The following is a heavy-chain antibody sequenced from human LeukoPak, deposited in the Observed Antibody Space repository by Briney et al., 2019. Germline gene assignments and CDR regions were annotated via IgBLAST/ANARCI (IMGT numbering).Heavy chain of an antibody. V-gene: IGHV6-1*01. Sequence: SQTLSLTCAISGDRVSSNSAAWNWITHSPSRGLEWLGRTYYRSKWYNDYAVSVESRITINPDISKNQFSLQLNSVTPEDTAVYYCARDVRRVVGAWGQGTLVIVSS. D-gene: IGHD2-15*01. CDR2: TYYRSKWYN. J-gene: IGHJ5*02. CDR1: GDRVSSNSAA. CDR3: ARDVRRVVGA.